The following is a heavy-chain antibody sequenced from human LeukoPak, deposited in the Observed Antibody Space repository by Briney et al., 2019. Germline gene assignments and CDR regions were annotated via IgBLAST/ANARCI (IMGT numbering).Heavy chain of an antibody. V-gene: IGHV3-53*01. Sequence: GGSLRLSCAASGFTVSSNYMSWVRQAPGKGLEWVSVIYSGGITYYADSVKGRFTISRDNSKNTLYLQMNSLRAEDTAVYYCAKDFSDSSGYYLDAFDIWGQGTMVTVSS. D-gene: IGHD3-22*01. J-gene: IGHJ3*02. CDR3: AKDFSDSSGYYLDAFDI. CDR2: IYSGGIT. CDR1: GFTVSSNY.